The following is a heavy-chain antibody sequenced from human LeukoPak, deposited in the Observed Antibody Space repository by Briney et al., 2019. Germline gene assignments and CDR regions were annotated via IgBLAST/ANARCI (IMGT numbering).Heavy chain of an antibody. CDR1: GFTFSSYG. CDR2: IWYDGSYK. CDR3: ARGRTSDDIIEDAFDI. Sequence: PGRSLRLSCAASGFTFSSYGMHWVRQAPGKGLEWVAVIWYDGSYKYYGDSVKGRFTISRDDSRNTLYLQMNSLRAEDTALYYCARGRTSDDIIEDAFDIWGQGTMVAVSS. J-gene: IGHJ3*02. V-gene: IGHV3-33*01. D-gene: IGHD3-9*01.